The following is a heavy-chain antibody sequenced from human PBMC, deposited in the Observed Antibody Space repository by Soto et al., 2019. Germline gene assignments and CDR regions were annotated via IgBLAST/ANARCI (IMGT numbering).Heavy chain of an antibody. Sequence: SETLSLTCTVSGGSISSGDYYWSWIRQPPGKGLEWIGYIYYSGSTYYNPSLKSRVTISVDTSKNQFSLKLSSVTAADTAVYYCARELSWGLYSYYGMEVWGQGTTVTVSS. CDR1: GGSISSGDYY. CDR3: ARELSWGLYSYYGMEV. V-gene: IGHV4-30-4*01. CDR2: IYYSGST. D-gene: IGHD1-26*01. J-gene: IGHJ6*02.